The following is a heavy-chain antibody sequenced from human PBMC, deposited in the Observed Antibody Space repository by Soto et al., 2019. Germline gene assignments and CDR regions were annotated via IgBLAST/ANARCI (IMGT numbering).Heavy chain of an antibody. CDR2: INLNGGST. J-gene: IGHJ4*02. Sequence: QVQLVQSGAEVKKPGASVKISCKASGYTFIHYYIHWVRQAPGQGLEWMAIINLNGGSTNYAQKFQVRLTVTSHTSTTTVSMELNSLESDDTAVYFCARSLLQGDFWGQGTLVTVSS. D-gene: IGHD2-21*01. CDR3: ARSLLQGDF. V-gene: IGHV1-46*01. CDR1: GYTFIHYY.